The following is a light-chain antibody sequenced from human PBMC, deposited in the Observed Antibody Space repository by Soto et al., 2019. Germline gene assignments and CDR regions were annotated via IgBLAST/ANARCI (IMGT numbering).Light chain of an antibody. J-gene: IGKJ2*01. Sequence: DIQMTQSPSTVSAYVGDSVTITCRASQSITTWLAWYQQRPGKAPKPLIYDVSSLQSGVPSRFSGSGSGTEFTLTISSLQPDDSATYYCQQYYSYAFGQGTKV. CDR2: DVS. CDR1: QSITTW. V-gene: IGKV1-5*01. CDR3: QQYYSYA.